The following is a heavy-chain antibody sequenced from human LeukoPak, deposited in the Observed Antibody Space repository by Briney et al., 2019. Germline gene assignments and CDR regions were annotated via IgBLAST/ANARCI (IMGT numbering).Heavy chain of an antibody. J-gene: IGHJ4*02. D-gene: IGHD5-24*01. CDR3: ARTNRYVENFDY. CDR1: GGSISSSSYY. V-gene: IGHV4-39*01. CDR2: IYYSGST. Sequence: SETLSLTCTVSGGSISSSSYYWDWIRQPLGKGLEWIGSIYYSGSTYYNPSLKSRVTISVDTSKNQFSLKLSSVTAADTAVYYCARTNRYVENFDYWGQGSLVTVSS.